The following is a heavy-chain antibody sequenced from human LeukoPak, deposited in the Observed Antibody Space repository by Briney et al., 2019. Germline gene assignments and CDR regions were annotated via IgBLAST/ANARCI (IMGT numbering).Heavy chain of an antibody. V-gene: IGHV4-59*08. CDR2: IYYSGST. CDR1: GGSISSYY. Sequence: PSETLSLTCTVSGGSISSYYWSWIRQPPGKGLEWIGYIYYSGSTYYNPSLKSRVTISVDTSKNQISLKLSSVTAADTAVYYCASFYQAYYFDFWGQGTLVTVSS. J-gene: IGHJ4*02. D-gene: IGHD2-21*01. CDR3: ASFYQAYYFDF.